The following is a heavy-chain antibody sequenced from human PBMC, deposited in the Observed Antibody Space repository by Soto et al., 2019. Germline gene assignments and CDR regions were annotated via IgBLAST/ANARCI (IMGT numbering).Heavy chain of an antibody. J-gene: IGHJ4*02. D-gene: IGHD3-10*01. CDR3: ARDGRITVIRGPLPVDS. CDR1: GYTFSNYA. V-gene: IGHV1-18*01. Sequence: ASVKVSCKASGYTFSNYAISWVRQAPGQGLEWMGWISVYNGNTKSAEKFQGRVTMTTDTSTSTAYMELRSLSSDDTALYYCARDGRITVIRGPLPVDSWGQ. CDR2: ISVYNGNT.